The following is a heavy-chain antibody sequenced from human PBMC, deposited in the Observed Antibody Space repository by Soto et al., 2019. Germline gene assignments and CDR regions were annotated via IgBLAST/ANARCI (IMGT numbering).Heavy chain of an antibody. Sequence: PSETLSLTCTVSGGSISTYCWSWIRQPPGKGLEWIGYIYYSGSTNYNPSLKSRVTISVDTSKNQFSLKLRSVTAADTAVYYCARRRANCSGGSCYSLFDYWGQGTLVTVSS. V-gene: IGHV4-59*01. CDR1: GGSISTYC. CDR3: ARRRANCSGGSCYSLFDY. CDR2: IYYSGST. D-gene: IGHD2-15*01. J-gene: IGHJ4*02.